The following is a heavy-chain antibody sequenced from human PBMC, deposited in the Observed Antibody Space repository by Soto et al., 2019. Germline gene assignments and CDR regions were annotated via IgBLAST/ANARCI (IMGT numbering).Heavy chain of an antibody. CDR1: GFTFTSSA. V-gene: IGHV1-58*01. D-gene: IGHD1-1*01. Sequence: SVKVSSKASGFTFTSSAVQWVRQARGQRLEWIGWIVVGSGNTNYAQKFQERVTITRDMSTSTAYMELSSLRSEDTAVYYCAAALEFEIFDYWGQGTLVTVSS. CDR2: IVVGSGNT. CDR3: AAALEFEIFDY. J-gene: IGHJ4*02.